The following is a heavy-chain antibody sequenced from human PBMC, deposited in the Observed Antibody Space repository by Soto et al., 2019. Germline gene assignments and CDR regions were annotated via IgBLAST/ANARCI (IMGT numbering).Heavy chain of an antibody. CDR2: VSGSGDST. CDR1: AFTFSSYA. CDR3: TSFRHAVAGTEKFDY. D-gene: IGHD6-19*01. J-gene: IGHJ4*02. Sequence: PGGSLRLSCAASAFTFSSYAMSWVRQAPGKGLEWVSAVSGSGDSTYYADSVKGRFTISRDNSKNTAYLQMNSLKTEDTAVYFCTSFRHAVAGTEKFDYWGQGTLVTVSS. V-gene: IGHV3-23*01.